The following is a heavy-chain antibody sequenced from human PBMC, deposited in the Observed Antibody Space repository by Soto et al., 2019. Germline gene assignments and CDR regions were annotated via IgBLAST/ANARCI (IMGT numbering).Heavy chain of an antibody. Sequence: PETLSLTCDVSGDSISSNNWWNWVRQPPGKGLEWIGEIYHSGSTSYNPSLKSRVTISVDTSKNQFSLKLSSVTAADTAVYYYARGADYYDSSGYPIDYWGQGTLVTVSS. CDR2: IYHSGST. CDR1: GDSISSNNW. D-gene: IGHD3-22*01. J-gene: IGHJ4*02. CDR3: ARGADYYDSSGYPIDY. V-gene: IGHV4-4*03.